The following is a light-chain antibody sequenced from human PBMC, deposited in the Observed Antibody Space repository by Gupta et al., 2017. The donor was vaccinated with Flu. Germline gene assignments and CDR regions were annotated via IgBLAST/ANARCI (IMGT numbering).Light chain of an antibody. CDR3: SSYAGTNNLV. V-gene: IGLV2-8*01. J-gene: IGLJ2*01. Sequence: SVTISCTGSSSDVGGYSVVSCYQQHSGKAPKLMIYDVSKRPSGVPVRFSGSRSGNTASLTVSGLQAEDEADYYCSSYAGTNNLVFGGGTRLTVL. CDR2: DVS. CDR1: SSDVGGYSV.